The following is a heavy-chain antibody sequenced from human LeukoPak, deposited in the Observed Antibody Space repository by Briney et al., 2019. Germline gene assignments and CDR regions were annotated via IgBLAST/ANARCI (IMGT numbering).Heavy chain of an antibody. CDR1: GYSISSSNW. J-gene: IGHJ3*02. CDR2: INHSGST. V-gene: IGHV4-4*02. Sequence: SSETLSLTCAVSGYSISSSNWWGWIRQPPGKGLEWIGEINHSGSTNYNPSLKSRVTISVDTSKNQFSLKLSSVTAADTAVYYCGGVGAYDAFDIWGQGTMVTVSS. CDR3: GGVGAYDAFDI. D-gene: IGHD3-3*01.